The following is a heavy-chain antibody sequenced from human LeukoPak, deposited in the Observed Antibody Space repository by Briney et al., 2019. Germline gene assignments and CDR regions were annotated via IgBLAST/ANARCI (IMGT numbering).Heavy chain of an antibody. V-gene: IGHV5-51*01. Sequence: GESLKISCKGSGYIFTSYWIGWVRQMPGKGLEWMGIIYPVNSDTRYRPSFQGQVTISADKSITTAYLQWSSLKASDTAMYYCARLGTTSGDGMDVWGKGTTVTVSS. D-gene: IGHD2-2*01. J-gene: IGHJ6*04. CDR2: IYPVNSDT. CDR1: GYIFTSYW. CDR3: ARLGTTSGDGMDV.